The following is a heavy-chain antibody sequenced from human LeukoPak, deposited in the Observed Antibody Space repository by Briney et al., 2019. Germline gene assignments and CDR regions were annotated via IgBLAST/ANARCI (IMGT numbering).Heavy chain of an antibody. V-gene: IGHV1-46*01. D-gene: IGHD5-24*01. Sequence: WASVKVSCKASGYTFTSYYMHWVRQAPGQGLEWMGIINPSGGSTSYAQKFQGRVTMTRDTSTSTAYMELSSLRSEDTAVYYCARELGWLLRTPPILQEDYWGQGTLVTVSS. CDR1: GYTFTSYY. J-gene: IGHJ4*02. CDR2: INPSGGST. CDR3: ARELGWLLRTPPILQEDY.